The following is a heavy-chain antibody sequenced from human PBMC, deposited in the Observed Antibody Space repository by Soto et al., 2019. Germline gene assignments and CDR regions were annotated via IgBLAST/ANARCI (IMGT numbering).Heavy chain of an antibody. Sequence: PGGSLRLSCVASGFTFRSSSMNWVRQAPGKGLEWVSYISSSSSTIYYADSVKGRFTTSRDNAKNSLYLQMNSLRAEDTAVYYCAREADILNWFDPWGQGTLVPVSS. CDR1: GFTFRSSS. CDR3: AREADILNWFDP. CDR2: ISSSSSTI. D-gene: IGHD3-9*01. V-gene: IGHV3-48*01. J-gene: IGHJ5*02.